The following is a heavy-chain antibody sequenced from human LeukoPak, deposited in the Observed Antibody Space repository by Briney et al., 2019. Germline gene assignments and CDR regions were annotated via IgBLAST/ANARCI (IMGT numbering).Heavy chain of an antibody. J-gene: IGHJ4*02. V-gene: IGHV3-23*01. D-gene: IGHD3-22*01. CDR2: ISDNGGST. Sequence: GGSLRLSCAASGFTFSSYAMSWVRQAPGKGLEWVSGISDNGGSTYYADSVKGRFTISRDNSKNKLYLQMNSLRAEDTAVYLCAKVKLVVIITASFDYWGQGTLVTVSS. CDR1: GFTFSSYA. CDR3: AKVKLVVIITASFDY.